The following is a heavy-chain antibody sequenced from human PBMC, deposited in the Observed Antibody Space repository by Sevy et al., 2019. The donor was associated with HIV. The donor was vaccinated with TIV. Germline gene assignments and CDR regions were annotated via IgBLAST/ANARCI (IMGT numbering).Heavy chain of an antibody. CDR1: GYTFTGYY. CDR3: ARDPGDCSSTTCYPSMDV. V-gene: IGHV1-2*02. D-gene: IGHD2-2*01. J-gene: IGHJ6*02. Sequence: ASVKVSCKASGYTFTGYYIHWVRQAPGQGLEWMGWINPNSGGTKYAQKFQGRVTITRDTTISTAYMEVSRLRSDDTAVSYCARDPGDCSSTTCYPSMDVWGQGTTVTVSS. CDR2: INPNSGGT.